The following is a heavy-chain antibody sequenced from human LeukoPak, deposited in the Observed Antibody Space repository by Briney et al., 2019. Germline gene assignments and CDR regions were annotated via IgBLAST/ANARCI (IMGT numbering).Heavy chain of an antibody. Sequence: SETLSLTCAVYGGSFSGYYWSWIRQPPGKGLEWIGEIYHSGSTNYNPSLKSRVTISVDKSKNQFSLKLSSVTAADTAVYYCARDYSSSWYGRYYYYMDVWGKGTTVTVSS. V-gene: IGHV4-34*01. J-gene: IGHJ6*03. D-gene: IGHD6-13*01. CDR1: GGSFSGYY. CDR3: ARDYSSSWYGRYYYYMDV. CDR2: IYHSGST.